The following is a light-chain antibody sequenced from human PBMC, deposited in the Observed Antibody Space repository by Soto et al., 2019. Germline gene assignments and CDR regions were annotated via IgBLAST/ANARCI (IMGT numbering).Light chain of an antibody. CDR2: GAS. V-gene: IGKV3-15*01. Sequence: EIVMTQSPAPLSVSPGERAIVSCRASQSIRDNLAWYQQTPGRAPRLLIYGASIRATGVPARFSGSGSGTEFTLTISSLQSEDFAVYYCQQYDYWPPYTFGQGTKVEIK. CDR1: QSIRDN. J-gene: IGKJ2*01. CDR3: QQYDYWPPYT.